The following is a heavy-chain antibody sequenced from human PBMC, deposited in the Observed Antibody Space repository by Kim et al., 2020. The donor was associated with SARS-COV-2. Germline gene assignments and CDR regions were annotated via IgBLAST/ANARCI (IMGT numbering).Heavy chain of an antibody. CDR2: LSYDGSEK. CDR1: GFTFSSYA. V-gene: IGHV3-30*04. J-gene: IGHJ4*01. CDR3: EREGGRVAGTSVFGY. D-gene: IGHD1-1*01. Sequence: GGSLRLSCAASGFTFSSYAMHWVRQAPGKGLEWVTFLSYDGSEKLYADSVRGRFTGSRDNSKNTLYLEMNSLKTEDRGIYYCEREGGRVAGTSVFGYWG.